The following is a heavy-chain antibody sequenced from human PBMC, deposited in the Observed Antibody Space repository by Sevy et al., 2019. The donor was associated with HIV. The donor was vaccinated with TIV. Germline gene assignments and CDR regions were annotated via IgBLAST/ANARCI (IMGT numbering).Heavy chain of an antibody. Sequence: GGSLRLSCEASGFNFSKVWMSWVRQAPGKGLEWVPHIKNKVDGGTTDYAAPVRGRFTISREDSKNSLFLQMNSLKIEETAVYYCTTGGSLFQHWGQGTLVTVSS. CDR2: IKNKVDGGTT. D-gene: IGHD3-10*01. V-gene: IGHV3-15*01. J-gene: IGHJ1*01. CDR3: TTGGSLFQH. CDR1: GFNFSKVW.